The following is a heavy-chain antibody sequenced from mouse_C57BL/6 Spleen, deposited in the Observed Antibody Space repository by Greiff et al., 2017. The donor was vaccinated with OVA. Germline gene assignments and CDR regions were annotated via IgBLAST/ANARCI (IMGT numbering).Heavy chain of an antibody. CDR1: GYTFTSYT. CDR2: INPSSGYT. V-gene: IGHV1-4*01. D-gene: IGHD1-1*01. Sequence: VKLMESGAELARPGASVKMSCKASGYTFTSYTMHWVKQRPGQGLEWIGYINPSSGYTKYNQKFKDKATLTADKSSSTAYMQLSSLTSEDSAVYYCARRTVVAPYFDYWGQGTTLTVSS. J-gene: IGHJ2*01. CDR3: ARRTVVAPYFDY.